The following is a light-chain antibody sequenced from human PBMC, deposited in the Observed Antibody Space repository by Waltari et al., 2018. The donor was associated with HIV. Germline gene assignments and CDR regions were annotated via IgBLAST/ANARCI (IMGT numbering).Light chain of an antibody. CDR3: SSYAGSSTWV. J-gene: IGLJ3*02. CDR2: EVT. V-gene: IGLV2-8*01. CDR1: SSDDGDDSY. Sequence: QAALTQPPSASGSPGQAVTISCTGISSDDGDDSYVSWYQQSPGKDPKFIIYEVTKRPSGVPDRFSGSKSGNTASLTVSGLHADDEADYYCSSYAGSSTWVFGGGTKLTVL.